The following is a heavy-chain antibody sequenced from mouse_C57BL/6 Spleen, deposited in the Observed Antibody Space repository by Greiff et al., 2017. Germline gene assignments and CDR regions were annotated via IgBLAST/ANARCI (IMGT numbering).Heavy chain of an antibody. CDR3: ARGKLRYFDV. CDR2: IYPGDGDT. Sequence: VQLVESGPELVKPGASVKISCKASGYAFSSSWMNWVKQRPGQGLEWIGRIYPGDGDTNYNGKFKGKATLTADKSSSTAYMQLSSLTSEVSAVYLCARGKLRYFDVWGTGTSVTVSS. D-gene: IGHD1-1*01. J-gene: IGHJ1*03. CDR1: GYAFSSSW. V-gene: IGHV1-82*01.